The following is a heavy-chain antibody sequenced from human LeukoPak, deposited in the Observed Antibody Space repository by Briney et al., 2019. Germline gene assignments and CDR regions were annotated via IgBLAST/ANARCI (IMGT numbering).Heavy chain of an antibody. CDR1: GFTFSSFW. Sequence: GGSLRLSCAASGFTFSSFWMHWVRHAPGKGLVWVSRINTDGSSTSYADSVKGRFTISRDNAKNTLYLQMNSLRVEDTAVYYCARSEYSFDYWGQGTLVTVSS. CDR2: INTDGSST. CDR3: ARSEYSFDY. V-gene: IGHV3-74*01. J-gene: IGHJ4*02.